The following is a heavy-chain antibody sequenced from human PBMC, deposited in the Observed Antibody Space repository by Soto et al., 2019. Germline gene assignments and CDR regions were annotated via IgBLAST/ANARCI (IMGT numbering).Heavy chain of an antibody. CDR1: GFTFSSYS. Sequence: PGGSLRLSCAASGFTFSSYSMNWVRQAPGKGLEWVSSISSSSSYIYYADSVKGRFTISRDNAKNSLYLQMNSLRAEDTAVYYCAIDVGSGGSPQYIQHWGQGTLVTVSS. D-gene: IGHD2-15*01. CDR2: ISSSSSYI. J-gene: IGHJ1*01. V-gene: IGHV3-21*01. CDR3: AIDVGSGGSPQYIQH.